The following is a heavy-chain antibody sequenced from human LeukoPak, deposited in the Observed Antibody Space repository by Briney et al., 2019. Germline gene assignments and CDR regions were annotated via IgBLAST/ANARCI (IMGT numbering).Heavy chain of an antibody. V-gene: IGHV4-38-2*02. CDR1: GYSITSGYY. Sequence: SETLSLTCTVSGYSITSGYYWGWIRQPPGKGLEWIGSLYYSGSTYYNPSLKSRLTMSVDTSKNQFSLKLSSVTAADTAVYYCARGNSMNYWGQGTLVTVSS. CDR2: LYYSGST. D-gene: IGHD2/OR15-2a*01. J-gene: IGHJ4*02. CDR3: ARGNSMNY.